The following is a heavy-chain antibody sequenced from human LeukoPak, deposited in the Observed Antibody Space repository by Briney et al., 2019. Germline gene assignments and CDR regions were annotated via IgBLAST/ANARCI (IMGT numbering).Heavy chain of an antibody. Sequence: GGSLRLSCAASGFTFNTYTMNWVRQAPGKGLEWISYLSSGSDSIFYADSVKGRFTISRDNAKNSLYLQMNSLRAEDTALYYCAKDMARNTVTTSFDYWGQGTLVTVSS. V-gene: IGHV3-48*04. CDR2: LSSGSDSI. CDR3: AKDMARNTVTTSFDY. CDR1: GFTFNTYT. J-gene: IGHJ4*02. D-gene: IGHD4-17*01.